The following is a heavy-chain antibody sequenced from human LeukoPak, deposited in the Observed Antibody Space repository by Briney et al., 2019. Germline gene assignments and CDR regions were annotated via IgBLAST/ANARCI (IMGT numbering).Heavy chain of an antibody. D-gene: IGHD3-22*01. CDR2: ISGSGGST. J-gene: IGHJ4*02. Sequence: GSLRLSCAASGFTFSSYAMSWVRQAPGKGLEWVSAISGSGGSTYYADSVEGRFTISRDNSKNTLYLQMNSLRAEDTAVYYCAKAPEGGYYPFDYWGQGTLVTVSS. CDR1: GFTFSSYA. V-gene: IGHV3-23*01. CDR3: AKAPEGGYYPFDY.